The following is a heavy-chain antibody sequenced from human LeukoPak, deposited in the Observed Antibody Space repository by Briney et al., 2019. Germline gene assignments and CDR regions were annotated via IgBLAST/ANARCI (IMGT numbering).Heavy chain of an antibody. CDR1: GFTFSTYV. D-gene: IGHD2-15*01. CDR2: ISSNGDNT. J-gene: IGHJ5*02. Sequence: GGSLRLSCSVSGFTFSTYVMHWVRQAPGKGLEYVSAISSNGDNTYYADSVKGRFTISRGNSKNTLYLQMNSLRAEDTAVYYCARALRKYCSGGSCPNWFDPWGQGTLVTVSS. V-gene: IGHV3-64*04. CDR3: ARALRKYCSGGSCPNWFDP.